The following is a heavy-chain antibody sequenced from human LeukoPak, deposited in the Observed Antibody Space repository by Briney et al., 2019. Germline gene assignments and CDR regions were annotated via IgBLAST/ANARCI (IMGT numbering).Heavy chain of an antibody. J-gene: IGHJ4*02. Sequence: PGGSLRLSCAASGFTFSDYYMSWIRQAPGKGLEWVSYISSSSSCTNYADSVKGRFTISRDNAKNSLYLQMNSLRAEDTAVYYCARAYSGSYPDFDYWGQGTLVTVSS. D-gene: IGHD1-26*01. CDR3: ARAYSGSYPDFDY. CDR2: ISSSSSCT. CDR1: GFTFSDYY. V-gene: IGHV3-11*03.